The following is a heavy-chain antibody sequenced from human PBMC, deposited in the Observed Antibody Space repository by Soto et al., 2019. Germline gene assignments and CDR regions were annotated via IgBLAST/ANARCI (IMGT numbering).Heavy chain of an antibody. J-gene: IGHJ4*02. Sequence: GGSLRLSCAASGFTFRIYAMSWVRQAPGKGLEWVAEIWYDGSNEYYGDSVKGRFTISRDNSKNTLYLQLNSLRAEDTAVYYCARVPEAGRPLFDYWGQGALVTVSS. CDR1: GFTFRIYA. CDR2: IWYDGSNE. V-gene: IGHV3-33*01. D-gene: IGHD6-6*01. CDR3: ARVPEAGRPLFDY.